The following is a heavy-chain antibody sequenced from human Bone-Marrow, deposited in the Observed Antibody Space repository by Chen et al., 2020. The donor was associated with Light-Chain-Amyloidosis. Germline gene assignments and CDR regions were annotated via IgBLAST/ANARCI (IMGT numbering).Heavy chain of an antibody. Sequence: EVQLVESGGGLVKPGGSLRLSCAVSGFTFSAYSMNWVRQAPGKGLEWVSLIDSSNEKRYYADSVKGRFTISRDNAKNILYLEMNSLRAEDTAVYYCVREVYDYNYGASYYYYSMDVWGQGTTVTVSS. CDR3: VREVYDYNYGASYYYYSMDV. J-gene: IGHJ6*02. CDR1: GFTFSAYS. CDR2: IDSSNEKR. V-gene: IGHV3-21*02. D-gene: IGHD5-18*01.